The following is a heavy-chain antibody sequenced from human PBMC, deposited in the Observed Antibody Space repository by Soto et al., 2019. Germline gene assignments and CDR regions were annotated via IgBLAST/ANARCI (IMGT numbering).Heavy chain of an antibody. D-gene: IGHD6-13*01. CDR1: GGSISSSNW. J-gene: IGHJ4*02. Sequence: QVQLQESGPGLVKPSGTLSLTCAVSGGSISSSNWWSWVRQPPGKGLEWIGEIYHRGGTNYNPSLQSRVTVSVDKSKNQFSLELSSVTAADTAVYYCARGSYSSKFDSWGRGTLVTVSS. V-gene: IGHV4-4*02. CDR3: ARGSYSSKFDS. CDR2: IYHRGGT.